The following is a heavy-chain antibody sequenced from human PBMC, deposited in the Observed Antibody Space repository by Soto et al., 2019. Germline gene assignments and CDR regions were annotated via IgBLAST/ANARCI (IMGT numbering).Heavy chain of an antibody. CDR1: GGSISSYY. CDR2: IYYSGST. V-gene: IGHV4-59*01. CDR3: GRGYFDWLLPFDY. D-gene: IGHD3-9*01. J-gene: IGHJ4*02. Sequence: SETLSLTCTVSGGSISSYYWSWIRQPPGKGLEWIGYIYYSGSTNYNPSPKRRVTISEDTSKNQFSLKLSSVTAAATAVSYCGRGYFDWLLPFDYWGQGTLVNVSS.